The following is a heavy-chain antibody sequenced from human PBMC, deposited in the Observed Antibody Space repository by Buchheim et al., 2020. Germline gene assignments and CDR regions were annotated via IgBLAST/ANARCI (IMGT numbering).Heavy chain of an antibody. J-gene: IGHJ4*02. V-gene: IGHV3-30*18. CDR2: ISYDGSNK. CDR1: GFTFSSYG. D-gene: IGHD6-6*01. CDR3: VKDRGSSFFDY. Sequence: QVQLVESGGGVVQPGRSLRLSCAASGFTFSSYGMHWVRQAPGKGLEWVAVISYDGSNKYYADSVKGRFTISRDNSKNTLYLQMNSLRAEDTAVYYCVKDRGSSFFDYWGQGTL.